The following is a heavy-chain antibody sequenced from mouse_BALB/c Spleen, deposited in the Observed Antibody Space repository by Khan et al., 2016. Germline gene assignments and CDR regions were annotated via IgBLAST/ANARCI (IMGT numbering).Heavy chain of an antibody. CDR3: ARIKKIVATYFDY. Sequence: QVQLKQSGAGLVKAGASVKMSCKASGYTFTSYWMHWVKQRLGQGLEWFAETNPTNGRTYYNEKFKSKATLTVEKSSSTAYMLLSGPTFEDSAVYYCARIKKIVATYFDYWGQGTTLTVSS. V-gene: IGHV1S81*02. D-gene: IGHD1-1*01. CDR1: GYTFTSYW. CDR2: TNPTNGRT. J-gene: IGHJ2*01.